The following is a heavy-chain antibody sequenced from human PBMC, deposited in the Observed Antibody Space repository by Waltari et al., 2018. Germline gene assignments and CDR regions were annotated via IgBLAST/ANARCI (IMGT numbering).Heavy chain of an antibody. V-gene: IGHV4-4*07. CDR1: VGSIRSYY. Sequence: QVQLQESVPGLVTPSETMTLTCTVTVGSIRSYYWSWIRQPAGKGLEWIGRIYTSGSTNDSPPLKSRVTMSVDTSKNQFSLKLSSVTAADTAVYYCARNLYYYMDVWGKGTTVTVSS. J-gene: IGHJ6*03. CDR2: IYTSGST. CDR3: ARNLYYYMDV.